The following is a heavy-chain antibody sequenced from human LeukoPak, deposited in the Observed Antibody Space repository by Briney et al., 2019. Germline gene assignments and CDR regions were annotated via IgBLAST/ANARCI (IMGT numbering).Heavy chain of an antibody. V-gene: IGHV3-7*01. D-gene: IGHD3-10*02. Sequence: GGSLRLSCAASGFTFNTYWMSWVRQAPGKGLEWVANIKPDGSESYYAVSVKGRFSISRDNTKNSLYLQMNSLRAEDTAVYYCARDVRSGLNYFVFADYWGQGTLVTVSS. CDR3: ARDVRSGLNYFVFADY. CDR2: IKPDGSES. J-gene: IGHJ4*02. CDR1: GFTFNTYW.